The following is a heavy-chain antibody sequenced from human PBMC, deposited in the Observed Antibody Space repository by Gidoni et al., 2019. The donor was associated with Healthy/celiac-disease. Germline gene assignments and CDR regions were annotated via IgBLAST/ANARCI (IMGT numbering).Heavy chain of an antibody. Sequence: QVQLVQSGAEVKKPGSSVKVSCKASGGTFSSYAISWVRQAPGQGPEWMGGIIPIFGKANYAQKVQGRGTITGDGSTSTAYMEVSRLRSEDTAVYYWAGGGRTSGWGQGTLVTVSS. J-gene: IGHJ4*02. CDR3: AGGGRTSG. CDR2: IIPIFGKA. V-gene: IGHV1-69*01. D-gene: IGHD2-2*01. CDR1: GGTFSSYA.